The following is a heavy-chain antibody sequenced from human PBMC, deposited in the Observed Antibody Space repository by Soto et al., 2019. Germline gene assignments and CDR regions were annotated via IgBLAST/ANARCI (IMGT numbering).Heavy chain of an antibody. CDR1: GFTFADYT. CDR2: IRSKTYGGTT. Sequence: GVLRLSCSASGFTFADYTMSWFRQAPGKGLECVGFIRSKTYGGTTKYAASVKGRFTISRDDSKSIAYLQMNSLETVDTAVYYCARREIQGPIDYWGQGTLVTVSS. J-gene: IGHJ4*02. V-gene: IGHV3-49*03. D-gene: IGHD1-26*01. CDR3: ARREIQGPIDY.